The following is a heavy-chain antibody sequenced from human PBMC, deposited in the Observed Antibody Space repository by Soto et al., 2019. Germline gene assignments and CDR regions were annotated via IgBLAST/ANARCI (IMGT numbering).Heavy chain of an antibody. CDR3: ARHNYGSGSTYFDY. CDR2: IYFAGTT. CDR1: GGSITPYY. J-gene: IGHJ4*02. Sequence: SETLSLTCSVSGGSITPYYWSWIRQAPGKGLEWIGYIYFAGTTTYNPSLKSRVTISVDTSENQFSLKLNSMTAADTAVYYCARHNYGSGSTYFDYWGQGTLVTVSS. V-gene: IGHV4-59*08. D-gene: IGHD3-10*01.